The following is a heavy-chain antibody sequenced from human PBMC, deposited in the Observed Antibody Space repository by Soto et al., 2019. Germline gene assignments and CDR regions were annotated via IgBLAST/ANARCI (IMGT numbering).Heavy chain of an antibody. CDR3: AGRCDSTTCLGHFDY. Sequence: QVQLVQSGAEVKKPGSSVKVSCKASGGTFNNYVVNWGRQAPGQGLEWMGGILPIFATANYAQKFQGRVTITADKSTSTAYMELTSLRSEDTAVYYCAGRCDSTTCLGHFDYWGQGTLVTVAS. V-gene: IGHV1-69*06. CDR2: ILPIFATA. CDR1: GGTFNNYV. J-gene: IGHJ4*02. D-gene: IGHD2-2*01.